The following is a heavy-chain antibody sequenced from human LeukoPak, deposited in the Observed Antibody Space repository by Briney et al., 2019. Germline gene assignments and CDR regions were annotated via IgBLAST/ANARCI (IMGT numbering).Heavy chain of an antibody. CDR2: ISTYNGNT. Sequence: ASVKVSCKASGYTFTSYGISWVRQAPGQGLEWMGWISTYNGNTNYAQKLQGRVAMTTDTSTTTAYMELRSLTSDDTAVYYCARDPTIQTFDYLGQGTLVTVSS. CDR3: ARDPTIQTFDY. D-gene: IGHD4/OR15-4a*01. J-gene: IGHJ4*02. CDR1: GYTFTSYG. V-gene: IGHV1-18*01.